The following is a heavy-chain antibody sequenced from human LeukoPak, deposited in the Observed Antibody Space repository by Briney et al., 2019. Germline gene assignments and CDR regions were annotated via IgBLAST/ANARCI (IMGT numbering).Heavy chain of an antibody. CDR3: ARTYSSSWYSYYYYYMDV. Sequence: SETLSLTCAVYGGSFSGYYWSWIRQPPGKGLEWIGEINHSGGTNYNPSLKSRVTISVDTSKNQFSLKLSSVTAADTAVYYCARTYSSSWYSYYYYYMDVWGKGTTVTISS. CDR2: INHSGGT. J-gene: IGHJ6*03. V-gene: IGHV4-34*01. CDR1: GGSFSGYY. D-gene: IGHD6-13*01.